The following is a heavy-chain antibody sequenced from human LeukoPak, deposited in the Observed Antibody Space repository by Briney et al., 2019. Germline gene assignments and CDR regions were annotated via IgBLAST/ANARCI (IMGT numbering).Heavy chain of an antibody. V-gene: IGHV3-23*01. J-gene: IGHJ4*02. Sequence: GGSLRLSCAASGFTFSSYAMSWVRQAPGKGLEWVSAISGSGGSTYYADSVKGRFTISRDNSENTLYLQMNSLRAEDTAVYYCAKGPYAGVYYFDYWGQGTLVTVSS. CDR3: AKGPYAGVYYFDY. CDR1: GFTFSSYA. CDR2: ISGSGGST. D-gene: IGHD2-2*01.